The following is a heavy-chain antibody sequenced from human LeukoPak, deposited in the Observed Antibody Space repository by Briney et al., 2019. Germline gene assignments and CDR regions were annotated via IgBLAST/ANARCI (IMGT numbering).Heavy chain of an antibody. V-gene: IGHV3-74*01. CDR3: ARPSAFVDLNY. CDR2: INSDGSST. D-gene: IGHD6-6*01. Sequence: LGGSLRLSCAASGFTFSSYWMHWVRQAPGKGLVWVSSINSDGSSTSYADSVKGRFTISRDNAKNTLYLQMNSLRAEDTAVYYCARPSAFVDLNYWGQGTLVTVSS. J-gene: IGHJ4*02. CDR1: GFTFSSYW.